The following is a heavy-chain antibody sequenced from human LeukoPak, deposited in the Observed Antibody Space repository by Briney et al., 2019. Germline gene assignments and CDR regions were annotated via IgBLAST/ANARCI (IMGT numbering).Heavy chain of an antibody. Sequence: PGGSLRLSCAASGFTFSTYAMSWVRQAPGAGLDWVASITDNGGGTYYADSVKGRFTISRDNSKNTLYLQMNSLRAEDTAVYYCTTSGNYFGDYWGQGTPVSVSS. CDR3: TTSGNYFGDY. D-gene: IGHD1-26*01. J-gene: IGHJ4*02. CDR2: ITDNGGGT. CDR1: GFTFSTYA. V-gene: IGHV3-23*01.